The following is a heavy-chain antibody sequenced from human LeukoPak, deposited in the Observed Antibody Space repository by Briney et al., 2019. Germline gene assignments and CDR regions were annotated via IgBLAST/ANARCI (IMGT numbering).Heavy chain of an antibody. Sequence: SETLSLTCAVYGGSFSEHYWSWIRQPLGKGLEWIGEVNHSGRTNYNPSLKSRVTISADRSQNQFSLKLSSVTAADTAVYYCARGLGLRVMTTVTTFDYWGQGTLVTVSS. CDR3: ARGLGLRVMTTVTTFDY. CDR1: GGSFSEHY. CDR2: VNHSGRT. D-gene: IGHD4-17*01. V-gene: IGHV4-34*01. J-gene: IGHJ4*02.